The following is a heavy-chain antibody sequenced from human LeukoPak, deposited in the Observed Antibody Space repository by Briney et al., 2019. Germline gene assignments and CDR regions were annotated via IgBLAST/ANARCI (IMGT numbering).Heavy chain of an antibody. CDR2: ISSSSSTI. J-gene: IGHJ6*02. Sequence: GGSLRLSCAVSGFTFSSYSMNWVRQAPGKGLEWVSYISSSSSTIYYADSVKGRFTISRDNAKNSLYLQMNSLRAEDTAVYYCARVRPRRITMIVVVSHYYGMDVWGQGTTVTVSS. CDR3: ARVRPRRITMIVVVSHYYGMDV. D-gene: IGHD3-22*01. CDR1: GFTFSSYS. V-gene: IGHV3-48*01.